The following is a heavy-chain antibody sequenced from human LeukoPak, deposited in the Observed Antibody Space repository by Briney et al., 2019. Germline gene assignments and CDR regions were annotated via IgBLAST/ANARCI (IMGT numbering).Heavy chain of an antibody. CDR2: ISGSGGST. D-gene: IGHD3-22*01. CDR3: AKGTGYCDSSGYDPFDI. V-gene: IGHV3-23*01. J-gene: IGHJ3*02. Sequence: GGSLRLSCAASGFTFSSYAMSWVRQAPGKGLEWVSAISGSGGSTYYADSVKGRFTISRDNSKNTLYLQMNSLRAEDTAVYYCAKGTGYCDSSGYDPFDIWGQETMVTVSS. CDR1: GFTFSSYA.